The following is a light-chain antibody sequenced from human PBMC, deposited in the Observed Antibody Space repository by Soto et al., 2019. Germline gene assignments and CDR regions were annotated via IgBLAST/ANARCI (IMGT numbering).Light chain of an antibody. CDR3: QQSYSTPLT. J-gene: IGKJ4*01. V-gene: IGKV1-39*01. CDR1: QSISTY. CDR2: VAS. Sequence: DIQMTQSPTSLSASVGDRVTITCRASQSISTYLNWYQVKPGKAPNLVIYVASTLQSGAPSRFSGSGSGTDFTLTISSLQPEDFATYYCQQSYSTPLTFGGGTKVESK.